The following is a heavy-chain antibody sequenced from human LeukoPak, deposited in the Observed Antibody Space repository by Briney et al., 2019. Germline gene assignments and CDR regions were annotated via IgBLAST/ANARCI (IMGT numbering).Heavy chain of an antibody. V-gene: IGHV3-48*03. J-gene: IGHJ4*02. CDR1: GFTFSSYE. CDR2: ISSSGSTI. D-gene: IGHD2-15*01. Sequence: PGGSLRLSCAASGFTFSSYEMNWVREAPGKGGEGVSYISSSGSTIYYADSVKGRFTISRDNAKNSLYLQMNSLRAEDTAVYYCASDCSGGSLRYWGQGTLVTISS. CDR3: ASDCSGGSLRY.